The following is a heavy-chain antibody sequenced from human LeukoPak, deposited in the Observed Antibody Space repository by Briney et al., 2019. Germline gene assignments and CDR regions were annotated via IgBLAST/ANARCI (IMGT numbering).Heavy chain of an antibody. Sequence: GGSLRLSCAASGFTFSSYVMHWVRQAPGKGLEWVAVISYDGSNKYYADSVKGRFTISRDNSKNTLYLQMNSLRAEGTAVYYCAKDQSSSWYRGAFDIWGQGTMVTVSS. D-gene: IGHD6-13*01. CDR3: AKDQSSSWYRGAFDI. CDR2: ISYDGSNK. CDR1: GFTFSSYV. J-gene: IGHJ3*02. V-gene: IGHV3-30*18.